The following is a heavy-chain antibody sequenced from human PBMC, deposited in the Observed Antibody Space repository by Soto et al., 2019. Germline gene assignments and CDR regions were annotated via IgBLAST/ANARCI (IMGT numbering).Heavy chain of an antibody. CDR1: GFTFSNYA. D-gene: IGHD1-26*01. V-gene: IGHV3-23*01. J-gene: IGHJ4*02. CDR2: ISSGGGSP. Sequence: GGSLRLSCAASGFTFSNYAMSWVRQAPGKGLEWVSGISSGGGSPYNADSVKGRFSISRDNSKNTLYLQMNSLRAEDTAVYYCAKGGGRIVPRHFDNWGQGILVTVSS. CDR3: AKGGGRIVPRHFDN.